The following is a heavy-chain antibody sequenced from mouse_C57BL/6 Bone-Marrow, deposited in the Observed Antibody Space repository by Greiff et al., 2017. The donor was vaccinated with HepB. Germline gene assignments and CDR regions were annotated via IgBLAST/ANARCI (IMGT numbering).Heavy chain of an antibody. CDR3: ARNYYYGSSYVGFAY. J-gene: IGHJ3*01. Sequence: QVQLQQPGAELVKPGASVKMSCKASGYTFTSYWITWVKQRPGQGLEWIGDIYPGSGSTNYNEKFKSKATLTVDTSSSTAYMQLSSLTSEDSAVYYCARNYYYGSSYVGFAYWGQGTLVTVSA. CDR2: IYPGSGST. V-gene: IGHV1-55*01. CDR1: GYTFTSYW. D-gene: IGHD1-1*01.